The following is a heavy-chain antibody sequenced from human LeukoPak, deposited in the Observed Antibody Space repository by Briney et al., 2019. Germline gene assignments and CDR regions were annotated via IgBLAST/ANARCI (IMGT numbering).Heavy chain of an antibody. J-gene: IGHJ4*02. Sequence: GSLGLSCAASGFTFSAYSMNWVRQAPGKGLEWVSSISSRSSYIYYADSVKGRFTISRDDAKNSLYLQINSLRAEDTAVYYCARVLAAAGTLHFDYWGQGALVTVSS. CDR2: ISSRSSYI. V-gene: IGHV3-21*01. CDR3: ARVLAAAGTLHFDY. D-gene: IGHD6-13*01. CDR1: GFTFSAYS.